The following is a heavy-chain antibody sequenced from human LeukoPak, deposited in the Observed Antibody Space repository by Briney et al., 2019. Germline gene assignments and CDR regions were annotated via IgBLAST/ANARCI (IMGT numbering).Heavy chain of an antibody. V-gene: IGHV3-7*03. CDR2: IKQDGSEK. CDR1: GFTFSSYW. CDR3: AKHKGGYGLKVDY. J-gene: IGHJ4*02. D-gene: IGHD5-12*01. Sequence: RPGGSLRLSCAASGFTFSSYWMSWVRQAPGKGLEWVGNIKQDGSEKYYVDSVKGRFTISRDNSKNTLYLQMNSLRAEDTAVYYCAKHKGGYGLKVDYWGQGTLVTVSS.